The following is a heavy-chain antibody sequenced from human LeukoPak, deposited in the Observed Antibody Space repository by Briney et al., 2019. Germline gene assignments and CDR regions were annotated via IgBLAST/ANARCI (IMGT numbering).Heavy chain of an antibody. D-gene: IGHD2-2*01. CDR2: INPSGGST. J-gene: IGHJ6*03. V-gene: IGHV1-46*01. Sequence: GASVKVSCKASGYTFTSYDINWVRQATGQGLEWMGIINPSGGSTSYAQKFQGRVTMTRDTSTSTVYMELSSLRSEDTAVYYCARDAKYCSSTSCYQLYYYYYMDVWGKGTTVTVSS. CDR1: GYTFTSYD. CDR3: ARDAKYCSSTSCYQLYYYYYMDV.